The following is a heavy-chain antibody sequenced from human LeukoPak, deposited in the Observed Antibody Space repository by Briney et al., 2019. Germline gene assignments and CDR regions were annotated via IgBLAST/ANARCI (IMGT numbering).Heavy chain of an antibody. CDR3: ARKMHFGEYGPLDY. CDR2: ISWNSDTI. CDR1: GFTLDDYA. D-gene: IGHD3-10*01. Sequence: AGGSLRLSCAASGFTLDDYAMHWVRQVPGKGLEWVSGISWNSDTIGYADSVKGRFTISRDNAKNSLFLQMNSLRAEDTALYYCARKMHFGEYGPLDYWGRGTLVTVSS. V-gene: IGHV3-9*01. J-gene: IGHJ4*02.